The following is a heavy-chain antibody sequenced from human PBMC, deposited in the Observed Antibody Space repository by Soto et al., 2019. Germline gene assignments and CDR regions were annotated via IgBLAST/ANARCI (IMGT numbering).Heavy chain of an antibody. CDR1: GYTFAAYY. V-gene: IGHV1-2*02. CDR3: ARWTSRGCYDS. J-gene: IGHJ4*02. Sequence: QVQLVQSGAEVKKPGASVRVSCRTSGYTFAAYYIHWVRQAPGKGLEWMGWINPKSDETKFAQKFQGRVALTKDTTSNTVHLDVANLRSEDTAGYYCARWTSRGCYDSWGQGTLITASS. CDR2: INPKSDET. D-gene: IGHD3-16*01.